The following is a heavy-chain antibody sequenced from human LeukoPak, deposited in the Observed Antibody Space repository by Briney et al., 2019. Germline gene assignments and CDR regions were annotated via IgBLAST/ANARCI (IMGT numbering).Heavy chain of an antibody. CDR1: GYTFTGYY. CDR3: ARKSSSSAYYYYGMDV. Sequence: ASVKVSCKASGYTFTGYYMHWVRQAPGQGLEWMGWINPNSGGTNYAQKFQGRVTMTRDTSISTAYMELSRLRSDDTAVYYCARKSSSSAYYYYGMDVWGQETTVTVSS. CDR2: INPNSGGT. J-gene: IGHJ6*02. D-gene: IGHD6-6*01. V-gene: IGHV1-2*02.